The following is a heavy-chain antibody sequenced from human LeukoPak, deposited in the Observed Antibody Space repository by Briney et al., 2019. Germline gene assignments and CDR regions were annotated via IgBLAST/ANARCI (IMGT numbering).Heavy chain of an antibody. Sequence: RTGGSLRLSCAASGFTFSSYSMNWVRQAPGKGLEWVSSISSSSSYIYYADSVKGRFTISRDNAKNSLYLQMNSLRAEDTAVYYCARVMITFGGVMSHIDYWGQGTLVPVSS. CDR2: ISSSSSYI. J-gene: IGHJ4*02. CDR1: GFTFSSYS. CDR3: ARVMITFGGVMSHIDY. D-gene: IGHD3-16*01. V-gene: IGHV3-21*04.